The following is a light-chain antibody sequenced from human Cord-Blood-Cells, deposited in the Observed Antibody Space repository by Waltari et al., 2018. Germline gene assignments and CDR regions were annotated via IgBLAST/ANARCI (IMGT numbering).Light chain of an antibody. CDR2: DAS. CDR3: QQCYNTPRT. J-gene: IGKJ4*02. Sequence: DIQMTQSPSSLSASVGDRVTITCRASQNISSYLNWYQQKPGKAPKLLIYDASNLQTGVPSRFSGSGSGTDFTFTISSLQPEDFATYYCQQCYNTPRTFGGGTKVEIK. CDR1: QNISSY. V-gene: IGKV1-39*01.